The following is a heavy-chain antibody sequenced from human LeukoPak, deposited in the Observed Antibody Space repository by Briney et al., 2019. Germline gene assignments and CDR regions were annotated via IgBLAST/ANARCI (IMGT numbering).Heavy chain of an antibody. V-gene: IGHV4-59*01. Sequence: SETLSLTCTVSGGSISSYYWSWIRQPPGKGLEWIGYIYYSGSTNCNPSLKSRVTISVDTSKNQFSLKMRSVTAADTAVYYCARGADAVYSSSRFDYWGQGTLVTVSS. CDR2: IYYSGST. CDR3: ARGADAVYSSSRFDY. J-gene: IGHJ4*02. D-gene: IGHD6-13*01. CDR1: GGSISSYY.